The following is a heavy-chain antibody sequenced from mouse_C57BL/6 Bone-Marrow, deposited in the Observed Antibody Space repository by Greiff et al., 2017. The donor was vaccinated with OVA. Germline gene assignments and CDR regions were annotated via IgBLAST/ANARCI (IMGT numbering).Heavy chain of an antibody. V-gene: IGHV1-76*01. CDR1: GYTFTDHY. D-gene: IGHD2-3*01. CDR2: IYPGSGNT. J-gene: IGHJ2*01. Sequence: VQLQQSGAEVVRPGASVKLSCKASGYTFTDHYINWVKQRPGQGLEWIARIYPGSGNTYYNEKFKGKATLTAEKSSNTAYMQLNSLTSEDSAVYFCARDDGYFFEYWGQGTTLTVSS. CDR3: ARDDGYFFEY.